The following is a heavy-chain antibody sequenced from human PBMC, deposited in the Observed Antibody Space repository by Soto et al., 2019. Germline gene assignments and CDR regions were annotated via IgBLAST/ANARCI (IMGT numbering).Heavy chain of an antibody. CDR3: ARAVFSGAAHRGGHFDN. V-gene: IGHV1-2*04. D-gene: IGHD3-16*01. CDR1: GYTFTDHY. Sequence: QVHLVQSGAEVKKPGASVKVSCKASGYTFTDHYMHWVRQAPEQGLEWMGWINPNSGGTNYAPKFQAWVTMTRDTSINTAYMELSRLRSDDTAVYYCARAVFSGAAHRGGHFDNWGQGTLVTVSS. J-gene: IGHJ4*02. CDR2: INPNSGGT.